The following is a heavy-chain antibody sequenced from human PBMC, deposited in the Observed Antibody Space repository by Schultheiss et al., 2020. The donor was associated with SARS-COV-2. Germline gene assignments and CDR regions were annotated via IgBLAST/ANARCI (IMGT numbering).Heavy chain of an antibody. V-gene: IGHV1-18*04. CDR1: GYSFTSYW. J-gene: IGHJ4*02. D-gene: IGHD2-15*01. CDR3: ARGVVVAADFDY. CDR2: ISAYNGNT. Sequence: GGSLRLSCKGSGYSFTSYWISWVRQAPGQGLEWMGWISAYNGNTNYAQKLQGRVTMTTDTSTSTAYMELRSLRSDDTAVYYCARGVVVAADFDYWGQGTLVTVSS.